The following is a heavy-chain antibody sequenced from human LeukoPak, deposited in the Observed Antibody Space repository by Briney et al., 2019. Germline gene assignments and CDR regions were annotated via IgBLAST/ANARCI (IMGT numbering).Heavy chain of an antibody. D-gene: IGHD4-17*01. J-gene: IGHJ4*02. V-gene: IGHV3-48*04. CDR2: ISSSSSTI. CDR3: ARDTDYGDYEGLDY. Sequence: GGSLRLSCAASGFTFSSYSMNWVRQAPGKGLEWVSYISSSSSTIYYADSVKGRFTISRDNAKNSLYLQMNSLRAEDTAVYYCARDTDYGDYEGLDYWGQGTLVTVSS. CDR1: GFTFSSYS.